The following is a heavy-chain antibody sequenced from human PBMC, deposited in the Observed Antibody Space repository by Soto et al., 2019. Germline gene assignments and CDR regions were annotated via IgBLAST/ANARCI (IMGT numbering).Heavy chain of an antibody. CDR3: GRVGSGSTPIDF. CDR1: GYAFTTYD. V-gene: IGHV1-18*01. CDR2: IRGYNGDT. Sequence: ASVKVSCKASGYAFTTYDMSWVRQAPGQGPEWMGWIRGYNGDTNYARRLQGRVTMTIDTSTSTAYMELRNLKSGDTAIYYCGRVGSGSTPIDFWGQGTLVTVSS. D-gene: IGHD6-25*01. J-gene: IGHJ4*02.